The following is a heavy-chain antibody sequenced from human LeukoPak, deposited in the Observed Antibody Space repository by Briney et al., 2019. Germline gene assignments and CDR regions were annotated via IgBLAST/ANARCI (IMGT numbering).Heavy chain of an antibody. CDR2: IYYSGST. CDR1: GGSISSGGYY. CDR3: ARDSVRGVIGFDY. D-gene: IGHD3-10*01. V-gene: IGHV4-31*03. Sequence: SQTLSLTCTVSGGSISSGGYYWSWLRQHPGKGLEWIGYIYYSGSTYYNPSLKSRVTISVDTSKNQFSLKLSSVTAADTAVYYCARDSVRGVIGFDYWGQGTLVTVSS. J-gene: IGHJ4*02.